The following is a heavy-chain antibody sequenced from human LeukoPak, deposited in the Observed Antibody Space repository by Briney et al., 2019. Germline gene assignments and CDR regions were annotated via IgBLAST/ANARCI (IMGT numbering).Heavy chain of an antibody. J-gene: IGHJ4*02. CDR2: ISYTGST. Sequence: SETLSLTCTVSDDSITIYYWTWIRQPPGKGLEWIGYISYTGSTNYNPSLKSRVTISVDTSKNQFSLKLSSVTAADTAVYYCARWNRMIDYWGQGTLVTVSS. CDR1: DDSITIYY. CDR3: ARWNRMIDY. V-gene: IGHV4-59*01. D-gene: IGHD1-1*01.